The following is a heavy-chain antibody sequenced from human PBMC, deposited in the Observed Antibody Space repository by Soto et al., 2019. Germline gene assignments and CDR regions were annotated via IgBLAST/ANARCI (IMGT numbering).Heavy chain of an antibody. J-gene: IGHJ5*02. CDR3: ARQAAAPGIDLWFDP. D-gene: IGHD6-13*01. Sequence: PSETLSLTCNVSGVSLSSSRSYWAWFRQPPGKELEWIANIFYAGNTYYNPSLKSRVTVSVDTSKNQFSLKLDSVTAADTAVYYCARQAAAPGIDLWFDPWGQGTLVTVSS. CDR1: GVSLSSSRSY. V-gene: IGHV4-39*01. CDR2: IFYAGNT.